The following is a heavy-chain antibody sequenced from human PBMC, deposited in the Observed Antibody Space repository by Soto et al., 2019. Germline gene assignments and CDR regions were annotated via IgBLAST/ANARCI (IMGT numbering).Heavy chain of an antibody. CDR3: AHAGDYDMLTFDH. CDR2: ISGSGGNT. V-gene: IGHV3-23*01. J-gene: IGHJ4*01. D-gene: IGHD4-17*01. Sequence: GSLMLSCAAAGFTFSRSSMTWVLQAPGKGLEWLSVISGSGGNTHYADPVKGRFTISRDNSKNTLYLQMDSLRAEDSATYLCAHAGDYDMLTFDHWGPGTMVTVCS. CDR1: GFTFSRSS.